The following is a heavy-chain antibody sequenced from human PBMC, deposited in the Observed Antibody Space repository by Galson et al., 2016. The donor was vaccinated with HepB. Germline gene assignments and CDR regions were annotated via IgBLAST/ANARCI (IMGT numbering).Heavy chain of an antibody. J-gene: IGHJ2*01. CDR1: GFTFDDYA. Sequence: SLRLSCAASGFTFDDYAMHWVRQAPGKGLEWVSAISWNSGAIDYADSVKGRFAISRDNAKNSLYLQMNSLRPEDTALYYCANPFSGSFDLWGRGTLVTVSS. CDR3: ANPFSGSFDL. D-gene: IGHD1-26*01. V-gene: IGHV3-9*01. CDR2: ISWNSGAI.